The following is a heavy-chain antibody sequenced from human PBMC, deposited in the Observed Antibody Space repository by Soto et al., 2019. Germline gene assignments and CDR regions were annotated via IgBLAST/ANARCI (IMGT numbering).Heavy chain of an antibody. Sequence: VQLVASGGGLVQPGGSLELSCPASGFSFRSCWMSWVRQAPGKGLKWVANIKQDGSEKYSVDSLKGRFTISRDNAKNSLYLQMNSLRAEETAIYYCARVGYSSSLDFWGQGTLVTVSS. CDR2: IKQDGSEK. CDR3: ARVGYSSSLDF. CDR1: GFSFRSCW. D-gene: IGHD6-13*01. J-gene: IGHJ4*02. V-gene: IGHV3-7*03.